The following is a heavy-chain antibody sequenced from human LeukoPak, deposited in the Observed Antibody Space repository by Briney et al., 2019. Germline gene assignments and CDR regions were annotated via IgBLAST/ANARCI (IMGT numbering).Heavy chain of an antibody. D-gene: IGHD6-13*01. Sequence: GGSLRLSCAASGFTVSSNYMSWVRQAPGKGLEWVSRINTDGSSTSYADPVKGRFTISRDNAKNTLYLQMNSLRAEDTAVYYCARSAIAAAGTNYWGQGTLVTVSS. CDR3: ARSAIAAAGTNY. J-gene: IGHJ4*02. CDR2: INTDGSST. CDR1: GFTVSSNY. V-gene: IGHV3-74*01.